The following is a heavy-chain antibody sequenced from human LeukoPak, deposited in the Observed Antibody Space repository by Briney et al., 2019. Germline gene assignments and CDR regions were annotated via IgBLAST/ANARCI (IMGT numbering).Heavy chain of an antibody. Sequence: FXXXXXXMNXVXXAPGKGLEWVANIKQDGSEKYYVDSVKGRFTISRDNAKNSLYLQMNSLRAEDTAVYYCARVVRVGYSSGWYPWDYWGQGTLVTVSS. CDR2: IKQDGSEK. V-gene: IGHV3-7*01. CDR1: FXXXXXX. D-gene: IGHD6-19*01. CDR3: ARVVRVGYSSGWYPWDY. J-gene: IGHJ4*02.